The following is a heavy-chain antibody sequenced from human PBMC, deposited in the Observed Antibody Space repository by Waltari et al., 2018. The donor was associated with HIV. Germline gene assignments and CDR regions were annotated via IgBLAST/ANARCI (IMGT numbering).Heavy chain of an antibody. D-gene: IGHD3-16*01. CDR2: ISYDGSNK. Sequence: AQLVESGGGVAQPGRSLRLSCSASGFAFSSYAIHWVRQARGKGVEWVGVISYDGSNKYYADSVNGRFTMSRDISVDTLFLRRDSLRAADTAVYYCARDGGSFSSFIYGLDVWGQGTTVTVSS. J-gene: IGHJ6*02. V-gene: IGHV3-30*01. CDR1: GFAFSSYA. CDR3: ARDGGSFSSFIYGLDV.